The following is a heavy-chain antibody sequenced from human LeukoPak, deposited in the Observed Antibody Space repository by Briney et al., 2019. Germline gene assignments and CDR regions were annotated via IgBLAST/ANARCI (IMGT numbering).Heavy chain of an antibody. Sequence: GGSLRLSCAASGFTFSSYAMHWVRQAPGKGLEWVAVISYDGSNKYYADSVKGRFTISRDNSKNTLCLQMNSLRAEDTAVYYCARGPATTSCFDYWGQGTLVTVSS. CDR1: GFTFSSYA. V-gene: IGHV3-30*01. D-gene: IGHD2-2*01. CDR3: ARGPATTSCFDY. J-gene: IGHJ4*02. CDR2: ISYDGSNK.